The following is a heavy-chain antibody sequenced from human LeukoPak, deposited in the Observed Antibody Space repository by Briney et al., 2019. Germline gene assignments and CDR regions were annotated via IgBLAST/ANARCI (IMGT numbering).Heavy chain of an antibody. D-gene: IGHD2-21*02. J-gene: IGHJ3*02. Sequence: GGSQRLSCAASGFTFSSYWMHWVRQAPGKGPVWVSRINSDGSSTSYADSVKGRFTISRDNAKNTLYLQMNSLRAEDTAVYYCAREGRPAVTAPNDAFDIWGQGTMVTVSS. V-gene: IGHV3-74*01. CDR3: AREGRPAVTAPNDAFDI. CDR2: INSDGSST. CDR1: GFTFSSYW.